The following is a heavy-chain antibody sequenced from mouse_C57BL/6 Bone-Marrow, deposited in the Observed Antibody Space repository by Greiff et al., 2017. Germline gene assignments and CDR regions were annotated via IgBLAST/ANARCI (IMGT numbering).Heavy chain of an antibody. CDR1: GFNIKDYY. CDR3: TTDYYGSSYEEYFDV. J-gene: IGHJ1*03. D-gene: IGHD1-1*01. V-gene: IGHV14-1*01. Sequence: EVKLVESGAELVRPGASVKLSCTASGFNIKDYYMHWVKQRPEQGLEWIGRIDPEDGDTEYAPKFQGKATMTADTSSNTAYLQLSSLTSEDTAVYYCTTDYYGSSYEEYFDVWGTGTTVTVSS. CDR2: IDPEDGDT.